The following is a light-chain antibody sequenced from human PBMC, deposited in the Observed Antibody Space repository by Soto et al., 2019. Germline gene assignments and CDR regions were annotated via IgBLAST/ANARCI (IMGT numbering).Light chain of an antibody. J-gene: IGLJ2*01. CDR1: SSDVGGYNY. CDR2: DVS. Sequence: QSALTQPASVSGSPRQSITISCTGTSSDVGGYNYVSWYQQHPGKAPKLMIYDVSNRPSGVSNRFSGSKSGNTASLTISGLQAEDEADYYCSSYTSSSTLGFGGGTKVTVL. V-gene: IGLV2-14*01. CDR3: SSYTSSSTLG.